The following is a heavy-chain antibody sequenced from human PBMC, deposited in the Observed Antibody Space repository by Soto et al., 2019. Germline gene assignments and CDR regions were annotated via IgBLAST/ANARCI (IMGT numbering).Heavy chain of an antibody. CDR3: ARRQQWLAGYFDY. V-gene: IGHV4-39*01. CDR1: GDSISSSGFY. D-gene: IGHD6-19*01. J-gene: IGHJ4*02. Sequence: SETLSLTCAVSGDSISSSGFYWGWIRQPPGKGLEWIGSIYYSGSAYYNPSLKSRVTISVDTSKSQFSLKMRSVTAADTAVYYCARRQQWLAGYFDYWGQGTLVTVSS. CDR2: IYYSGSA.